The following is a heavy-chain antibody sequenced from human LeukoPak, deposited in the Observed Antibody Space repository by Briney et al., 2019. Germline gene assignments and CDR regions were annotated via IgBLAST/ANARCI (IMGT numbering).Heavy chain of an antibody. Sequence: SETLSLTCTVSRGSITSNYWSWIRQPPGKGLEWIGYIYYSGSTHYNPSLKSRVTISTDTSKNQFSLRLNSVTAAVTAVYYCARWIPSSNSFDYWGQGTLVTVSS. D-gene: IGHD2-2*01. CDR1: RGSITSNY. CDR3: ARWIPSSNSFDY. J-gene: IGHJ4*02. CDR2: IYYSGST. V-gene: IGHV4-59*01.